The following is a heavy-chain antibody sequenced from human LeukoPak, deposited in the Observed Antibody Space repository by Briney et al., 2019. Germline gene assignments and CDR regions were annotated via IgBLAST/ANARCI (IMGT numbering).Heavy chain of an antibody. CDR1: GFTFSSYA. Sequence: GGSLRLSCAASGFTFSSYAMHWVRQAPGKGLEWVAVISYDESNKYYADSVKGRFTISRDNSKNTLYLQMNSLRAEDTAVYYCARDNVWGSYRYTDYFDYWGQGTLVTVSS. J-gene: IGHJ4*02. D-gene: IGHD3-16*02. V-gene: IGHV3-30-3*01. CDR2: ISYDESNK. CDR3: ARDNVWGSYRYTDYFDY.